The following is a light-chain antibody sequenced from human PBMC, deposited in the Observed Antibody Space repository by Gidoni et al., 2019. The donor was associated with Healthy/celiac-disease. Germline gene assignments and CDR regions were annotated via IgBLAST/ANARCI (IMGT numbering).Light chain of an antibody. J-gene: IGKJ1*01. CDR1: QSISIW. CDR2: KAS. V-gene: IGKV1-5*03. Sequence: DIQMTQSPSTLSASVGDRVTITCRASQSISIWLAWYQQKPGKAPKLLIYKASSLERGVPSRFSGSGSGTEFTLTISSLQPDDFATYYCQQYNSYWTFGQGTKVEIK. CDR3: QQYNSYWT.